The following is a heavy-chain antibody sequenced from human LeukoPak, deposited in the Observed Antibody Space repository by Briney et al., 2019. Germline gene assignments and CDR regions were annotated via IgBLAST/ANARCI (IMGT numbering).Heavy chain of an antibody. Sequence: GSSVKVSCKASGGTFSSYAISWARQAPGQGLEWMGGIIPIFGTANYAQKFQGRVTITADESTSTAYMELSSLRSEDTAVYYCARLGIITAAGSNDYWGQGTLVTVSS. D-gene: IGHD6-13*01. CDR2: IIPIFGTA. CDR1: GGTFSSYA. CDR3: ARLGIITAAGSNDY. V-gene: IGHV1-69*01. J-gene: IGHJ4*02.